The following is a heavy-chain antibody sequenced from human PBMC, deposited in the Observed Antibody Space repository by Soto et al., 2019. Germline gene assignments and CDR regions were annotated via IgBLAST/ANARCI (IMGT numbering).Heavy chain of an antibody. CDR3: AAVNRVVTAMNDY. V-gene: IGHV1-58*01. D-gene: IGHD2-21*02. CDR1: GFTFTSSA. CDR2: IVVGSGNT. J-gene: IGHJ4*02. Sequence: QMQLVQSGPEVKKPGTSVKVSCKASGFTFTSSAVQWVRQARGQRLEWIGWIVVGSGNTNYAQKFQERVTITRDMSTSTAYMELSSLRSEDKAVYYCAAVNRVVTAMNDYWGQGTLVTVSS.